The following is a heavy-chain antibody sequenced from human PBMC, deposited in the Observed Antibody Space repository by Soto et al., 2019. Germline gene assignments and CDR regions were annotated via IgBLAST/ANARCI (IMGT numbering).Heavy chain of an antibody. D-gene: IGHD3-10*01. CDR3: AKDTPPRGADYYYYGMDV. CDR1: GFTFDDYA. Sequence: PGGSLRLSCAASGFTFDDYAMHWVRRAPGKGLEWVSLISWDGGSTYYADSVKGRFTISRDNSKNSLYLQMNSLRAEDTALYYCAKDTPPRGADYYYYGMDVWGQGTTVTVSS. CDR2: ISWDGGST. V-gene: IGHV3-43D*04. J-gene: IGHJ6*02.